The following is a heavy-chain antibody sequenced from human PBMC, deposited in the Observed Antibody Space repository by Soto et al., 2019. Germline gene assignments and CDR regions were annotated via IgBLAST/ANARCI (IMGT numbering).Heavy chain of an antibody. Sequence: SVTLSLTCIVSGGSISSTRNYWAWIRQSPGKGLEWIGTISHSGTTYDNPSLKSRFTISADRSTNQLSLKVFSVAAADTAMYYCAKHSDRYVSSWYGLASWGPGILVTVSS. CDR3: AKHSDRYVSSWYGLAS. V-gene: IGHV4-39*01. J-gene: IGHJ4*02. CDR1: GGSISSTRNY. CDR2: ISHSGTT. D-gene: IGHD6-13*01.